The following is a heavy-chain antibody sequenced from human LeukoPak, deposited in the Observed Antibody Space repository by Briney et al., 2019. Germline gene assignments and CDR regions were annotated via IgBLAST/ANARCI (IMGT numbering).Heavy chain of an antibody. CDR3: ARPYYYDSRIDP. CDR1: GGSISSGDYY. D-gene: IGHD3-22*01. J-gene: IGHJ5*02. CDR2: MYYSGST. V-gene: IGHV4-30-4*01. Sequence: PSETLSLTCSISGGSISSGDYYWSWIRQPPGKGLEWIAYMYYSGSTYYNPSLKSRVTMSADTSKNQLSLKLSSVTAADTAVYYCARPYYYDSRIDPWGQGILVTVSS.